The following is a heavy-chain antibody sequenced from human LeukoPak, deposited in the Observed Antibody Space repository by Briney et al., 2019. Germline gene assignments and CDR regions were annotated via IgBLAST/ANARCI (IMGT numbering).Heavy chain of an antibody. V-gene: IGHV3-30*02. CDR1: GFTFSNYG. J-gene: IGHJ4*02. CDR3: AKDPRSGSSGYAPIDY. CDR2: IGYDGSNK. D-gene: IGHD3-22*01. Sequence: PGGSLRLSCAASGFTFSNYGMHWVRQAPGKGLEWVAFIGYDGSNKYCADSVKGRITISRDNAKNTLYLQMNSLRAEDTAVYYCAKDPRSGSSGYAPIDYWGQGTLVTVSS.